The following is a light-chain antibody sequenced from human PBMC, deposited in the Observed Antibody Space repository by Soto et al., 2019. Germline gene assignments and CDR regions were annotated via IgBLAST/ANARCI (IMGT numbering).Light chain of an antibody. V-gene: IGKV3-15*01. CDR3: QQYNNWPGT. Sequence: EILMTQSPATLSLSPGERATLSCRASHRVSSYLAWYQQKPGQAPRLLIYGVSTRATGIPARFSGSGSGTEFTLTISSLQSEDFAVYYCQQYNNWPGTFGQGTKVDIK. J-gene: IGKJ1*01. CDR1: HRVSSY. CDR2: GVS.